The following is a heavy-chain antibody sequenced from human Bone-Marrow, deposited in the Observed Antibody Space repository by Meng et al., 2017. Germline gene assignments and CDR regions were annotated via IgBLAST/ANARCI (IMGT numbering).Heavy chain of an antibody. J-gene: IGHJ4*02. CDR1: GYTFTSND. V-gene: IGHV1-8*03. CDR3: ARGSYQPLDY. CDR2: INPNSGDA. Sequence: QVRLVLSGAEVKKSGASVKVSCKTSGYTFTSNDFNWVRQAPGQGLEWMGWINPNSGDAGYAQKFQGRVTITMNTSISTAYMELSSLRSEDTAVYYCARGSYQPLDYWGQGTLVTVSS. D-gene: IGHD2-2*01.